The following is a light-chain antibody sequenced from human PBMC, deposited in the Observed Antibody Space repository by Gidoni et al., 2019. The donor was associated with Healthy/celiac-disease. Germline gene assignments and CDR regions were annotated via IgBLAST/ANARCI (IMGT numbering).Light chain of an antibody. CDR2: GAS. CDR1: QSVSSSY. J-gene: IGKJ4*01. CDR3: QQYGSSPLT. Sequence: EIVLTQSPGTLSLSPGERATLSCRASQSVSSSYLAWYQQKPGQAPRLLIYGASSRPTGIPDRFSGSGSGTDFTLTISRREPEDFAVYYCQQYGSSPLTFGGXTKVEIK. V-gene: IGKV3-20*01.